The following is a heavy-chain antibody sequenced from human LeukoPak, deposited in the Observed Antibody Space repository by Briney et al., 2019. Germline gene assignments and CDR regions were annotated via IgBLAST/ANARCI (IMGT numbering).Heavy chain of an antibody. CDR3: AKEGDYGKNDAFDI. V-gene: IGHV3-9*03. CDR1: GFTFSSYA. Sequence: PGGSLRLSCAASGFTFSSYAMHWVRQAPGKGLEWVSGISWNSGSIGYADSVKGRFTISRDNAKNSLYLQMNSLRAEDMALYYCAKEGDYGKNDAFDIWGQGTMVTVSS. CDR2: ISWNSGSI. J-gene: IGHJ3*02. D-gene: IGHD4-17*01.